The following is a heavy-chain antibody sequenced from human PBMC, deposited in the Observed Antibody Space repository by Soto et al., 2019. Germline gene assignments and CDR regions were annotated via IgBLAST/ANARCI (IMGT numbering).Heavy chain of an antibody. CDR1: GDSINNAAYY. CDR3: ARFSAELSFLN. CDR2: IYYSGIT. J-gene: IGHJ4*02. Sequence: QVQLQESGPGLVKPSQTLSLTCTVSGDSINNAAYYWSWIRQHPARGLECIGYIYYSGITYYSPSFKSRLSMSVDTSEHQFSLQLTSVTAADTAVYYCARFSAELSFLNWGQGTLVTVSS. V-gene: IGHV4-31*03. D-gene: IGHD3-16*02.